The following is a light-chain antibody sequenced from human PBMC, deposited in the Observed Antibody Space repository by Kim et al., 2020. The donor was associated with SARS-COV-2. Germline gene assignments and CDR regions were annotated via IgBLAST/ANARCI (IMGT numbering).Light chain of an antibody. Sequence: ASVGDSFTITCRASQGISNYLVWFQQKPGKVPRRLIYAASSLQSGVPSRFSGSGSGTEFTLTISSLQPEDFATYYCLQHNGYPFTFGPGTKVDIK. J-gene: IGKJ3*01. CDR1: QGISNY. CDR3: LQHNGYPFT. V-gene: IGKV1-17*03. CDR2: AAS.